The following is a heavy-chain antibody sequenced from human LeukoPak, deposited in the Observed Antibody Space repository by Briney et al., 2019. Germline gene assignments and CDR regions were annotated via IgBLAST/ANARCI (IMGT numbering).Heavy chain of an antibody. CDR3: AKGSAGTAMPAQYYYYYYYMDV. J-gene: IGHJ6*03. CDR1: GFTFSSYA. D-gene: IGHD5-18*01. V-gene: IGHV3-64*01. CDR2: ISSNGGST. Sequence: GGSLRLSCAASGFTFSSYAMHWVRQAPGKGLEYVSAISSNGGSTYYANSVKGRFTISRDNSKNTLYLQMGSLRAEDTAVYYCAKGSAGTAMPAQYYYYYYYMDVWGKGTTVTISS.